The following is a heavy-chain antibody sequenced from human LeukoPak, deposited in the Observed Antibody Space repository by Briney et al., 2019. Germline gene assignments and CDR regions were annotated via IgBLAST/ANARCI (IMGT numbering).Heavy chain of an antibody. Sequence: GGSLRLSCAASGFTFSSYSMNWVRQAPGKGLEWVSSISSSSSYIYYADSVKGRFTISRDNAKNSLYLQMNSLRAEDTAVYYCARVYWVTGPFDYWGQGTLVTVSS. V-gene: IGHV3-21*01. J-gene: IGHJ4*02. CDR3: ARVYWVTGPFDY. D-gene: IGHD7-27*01. CDR1: GFTFSSYS. CDR2: ISSSSSYI.